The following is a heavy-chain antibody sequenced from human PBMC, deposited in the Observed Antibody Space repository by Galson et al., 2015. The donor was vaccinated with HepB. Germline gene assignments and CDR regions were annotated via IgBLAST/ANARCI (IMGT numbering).Heavy chain of an antibody. Sequence: SLRLSCAASGFAFGDYTMSWFRQAPGKGLEWVGFIRSNPYGGTTEYAASVQGRFTISRDDSKSIAYLQMNSLKTEDTAVYYCASSLLHRNFGDNWGQGTLVTVSS. CDR2: IRSNPYGGTT. CDR1: GFAFGDYT. D-gene: IGHD1-14*01. CDR3: ASSLLHRNFGDN. V-gene: IGHV3-49*03. J-gene: IGHJ4*02.